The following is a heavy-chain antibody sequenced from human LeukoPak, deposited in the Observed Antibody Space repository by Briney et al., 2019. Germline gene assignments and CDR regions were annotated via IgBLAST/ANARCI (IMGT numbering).Heavy chain of an antibody. CDR1: GYTFTGYY. D-gene: IGHD3-16*02. Sequence: ASVKVSCKASGYTFTGYYMHWVRQAPGQGLEWMGRINPNSGGTNYAQKFQGRVTMTRDTSISTAYMELSRLRSDDTAVYYCAKDELSLFGLRPPYYWGQGTLVTVSS. V-gene: IGHV1-2*06. J-gene: IGHJ4*02. CDR3: AKDELSLFGLRPPYY. CDR2: INPNSGGT.